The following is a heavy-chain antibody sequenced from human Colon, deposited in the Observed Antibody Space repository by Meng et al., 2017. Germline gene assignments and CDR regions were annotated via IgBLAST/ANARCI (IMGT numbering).Heavy chain of an antibody. CDR2: INHIGTT. Sequence: SETLSLTCALSGYSTSSGYCWGWIRLAPGKGLELIGSINHIGTTYSNPSLKSQVTISLDTSKNQLSLEVNSVTAADPAVYYCARDGSGRGHYWGQGTLVTVSS. CDR1: GYSTSSGYC. D-gene: IGHD3-3*01. J-gene: IGHJ4*02. V-gene: IGHV4-38-2*02. CDR3: ARDGSGRGHY.